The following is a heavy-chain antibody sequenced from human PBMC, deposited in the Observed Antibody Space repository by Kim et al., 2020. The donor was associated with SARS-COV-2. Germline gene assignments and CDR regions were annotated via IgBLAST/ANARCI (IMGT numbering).Heavy chain of an antibody. J-gene: IGHJ6*02. D-gene: IGHD3-10*01. V-gene: IGHV3-21*01. Sequence: GGSLRLSCAASGFTFSSYSMNWVRQAPGKGLEWVSSISSSSSYIYYADSVKGRFTISRDNAKNSLYLQMNSLRAEDTAVYYCARDSGDWNVIHTKDYGMEVWGQGTTVTVSS. CDR1: GFTFSSYS. CDR3: ARDSGDWNVIHTKDYGMEV. CDR2: ISSSSSYI.